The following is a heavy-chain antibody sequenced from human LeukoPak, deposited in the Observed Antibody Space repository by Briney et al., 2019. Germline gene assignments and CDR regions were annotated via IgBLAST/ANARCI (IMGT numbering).Heavy chain of an antibody. Sequence: GRSLRLSCAAAGFTFDDYAMHWVRQAPGKGLEWVSGITWNSRDIRYADSLEGRFTISRDNAKQFLYLQMSSLRTEDTAFYYCAKGCDHPDYFDYWGQGTLVSVSS. D-gene: IGHD1-14*01. J-gene: IGHJ4*02. CDR1: GFTFDDYA. CDR2: ITWNSRDI. CDR3: AKGCDHPDYFDY. V-gene: IGHV3-9*01.